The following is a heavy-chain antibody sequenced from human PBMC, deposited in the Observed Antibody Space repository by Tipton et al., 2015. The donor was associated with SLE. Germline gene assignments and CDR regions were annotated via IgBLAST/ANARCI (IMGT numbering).Heavy chain of an antibody. CDR1: GGSISSGIHY. J-gene: IGHJ4*02. D-gene: IGHD2-15*01. CDR3: ARDPGGRTFDY. CDR2: IYTSGST. V-gene: IGHV4-61*02. Sequence: TLSLTCTVSGGSISSGIHYWNWIRQPAGKGLEWIGRIYTSGSTNYNPSLKSRVTISVDTSKNQFSLRLSSVTAADTAVYFCARDPGGRTFDYWGQGTLVNVSS.